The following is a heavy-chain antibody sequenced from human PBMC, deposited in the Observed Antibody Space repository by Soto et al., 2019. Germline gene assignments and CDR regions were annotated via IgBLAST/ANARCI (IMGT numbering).Heavy chain of an antibody. Sequence: SETLSLTCAVYGGSFSGYYWSWIRQPPGKGLEWIGEINHSGSTNYNPSLKSRVTISVDTSKNQFSLKLSSVTAADTAVYYCARGRIYLYYYYYMDVWGKGTTVTVSS. CDR2: INHSGST. CDR1: GGSFSGYY. CDR3: ARGRIYLYYYYYMDV. D-gene: IGHD2-15*01. J-gene: IGHJ6*03. V-gene: IGHV4-34*01.